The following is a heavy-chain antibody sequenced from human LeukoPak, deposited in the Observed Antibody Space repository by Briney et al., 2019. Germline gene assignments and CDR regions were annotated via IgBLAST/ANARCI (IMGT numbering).Heavy chain of an antibody. CDR3: ARVRKDGYNANYYYYGMDV. Sequence: GGSLRLSCAASGFTFSSYSMNWVRQAPGKGLEGISYISSSSSSIYYADSVKGRFTISRDNAKNSLYLQMKSLRDEDTAVYYCARVRKDGYNANYYYYGMDVWGQGTTVTVSS. CDR2: ISSSSSSI. CDR1: GFTFSSYS. D-gene: IGHD5-24*01. J-gene: IGHJ6*02. V-gene: IGHV3-48*02.